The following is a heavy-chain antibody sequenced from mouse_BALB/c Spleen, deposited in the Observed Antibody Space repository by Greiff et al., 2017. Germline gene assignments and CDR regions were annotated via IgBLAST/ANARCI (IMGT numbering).Heavy chain of an antibody. CDR2: ISSGGGST. CDR3: ARHGYYRYPFAY. J-gene: IGHJ3*01. Sequence: EVNVVESGGGLVKPGGSLKLSCAASGFAFSSYDMSWVRQTPEKRLAWVAYISSGGGSTYYPDTVKGRFTISRDNAKNTLYLQMSSLKSEDTAMYYCARHGYYRYPFAYCGQGSLVTVSA. CDR1: GFAFSSYD. V-gene: IGHV5-12-1*01. D-gene: IGHD2-14*01.